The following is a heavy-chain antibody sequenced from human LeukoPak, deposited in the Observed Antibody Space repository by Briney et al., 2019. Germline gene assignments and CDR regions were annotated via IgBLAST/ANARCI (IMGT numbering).Heavy chain of an antibody. D-gene: IGHD5-18*01. CDR3: ARQVYTTMALPDY. Sequence: ASVKVSCKTSGYTFVSYGVSWVRQAPGQRLEWMGWISTYNYNTYFAQKFRGRITLTKDTSTSTVYMELRNLRSDDSAIYYCARQVYTTMALPDYWGQGTLVTVSS. CDR1: GYTFVSYG. V-gene: IGHV1-18*01. CDR2: ISTYNYNT. J-gene: IGHJ4*02.